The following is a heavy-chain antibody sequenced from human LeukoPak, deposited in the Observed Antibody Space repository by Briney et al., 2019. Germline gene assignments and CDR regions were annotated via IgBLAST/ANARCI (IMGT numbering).Heavy chain of an antibody. D-gene: IGHD6-19*01. CDR1: GFTFSDFN. J-gene: IGHJ3*01. CDR3: ARPTSSGWYPH. V-gene: IGHV3-48*01. CDR2: ITGSSSTI. Sequence: GGSLRLSCAAPGFTFSDFNMNWVRPAPGKGLEWVSYITGSSSTIYYADSVKGRFTISRDNAKNSLYLQMNSLRAEDTAVYYCARPTSSGWYPHWGQGTMVTVSS.